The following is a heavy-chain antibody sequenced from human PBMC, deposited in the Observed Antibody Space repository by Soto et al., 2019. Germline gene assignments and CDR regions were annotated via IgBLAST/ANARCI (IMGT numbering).Heavy chain of an antibody. J-gene: IGHJ4*02. D-gene: IGHD6-19*01. CDR2: IYHSGST. CDR1: GGSFSGPN. CDR3: ARGGIAVAGFDY. V-gene: IGHV4-34*01. Sequence: QVQLQQWGAGLLKPSETLSLACAVYGGSFSGPNWSWIRQPPGKGLEWIGEIYHSGSTNYNPSLKSRVTISVDKSKNQFSLKLSSVTAADTAVYYCARGGIAVAGFDYWGQGTLVTVSS.